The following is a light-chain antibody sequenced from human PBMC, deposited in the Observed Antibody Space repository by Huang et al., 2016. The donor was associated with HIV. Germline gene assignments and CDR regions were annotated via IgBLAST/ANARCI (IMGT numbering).Light chain of an antibody. CDR1: QSIGTN. CDR2: STS. V-gene: IGKV3-15*01. Sequence: VMMQSPASLSVSPGEGATLSCRASQSIGTNLAWYQQKPGQAPSLLIYSTSTRATGVPARFSGSGSGTQFTLTISFLQSEDFAFYYCQQYNDWPRTFGQGTKVEIK. J-gene: IGKJ1*01. CDR3: QQYNDWPRT.